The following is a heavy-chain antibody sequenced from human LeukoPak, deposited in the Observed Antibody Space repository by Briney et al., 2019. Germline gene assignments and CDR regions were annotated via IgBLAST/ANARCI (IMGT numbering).Heavy chain of an antibody. V-gene: IGHV3-7*01. D-gene: IGHD1-26*01. Sequence: QPGGSLRLSCSASGFSCSSYWMSWVRQAPGKGLDWVAHINEDGSEKYYVDSVKGRFFISRDNAAKSLSLQMNRLRDADTAVYYCARVSVGAPAFDYWGQGDLVTVSS. CDR3: ARVSVGAPAFDY. CDR2: INEDGSEK. J-gene: IGHJ4*02. CDR1: GFSCSSYW.